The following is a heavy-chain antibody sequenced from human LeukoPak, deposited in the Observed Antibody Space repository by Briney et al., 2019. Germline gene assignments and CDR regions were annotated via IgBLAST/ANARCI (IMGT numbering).Heavy chain of an antibody. CDR3: ARDFLLPGIAAAGPGD. J-gene: IGHJ4*02. Sequence: QPGGSLRLSCAASGFTFSSYEMNWVRQAPGKGLEWVSYISSSGSTIYYADSVKGRFTISRDNAKNSLYLQMNSLRAEDTAVYYCARDFLLPGIAAAGPGDWGQGTLVTVSS. CDR1: GFTFSSYE. CDR2: ISSSGSTI. V-gene: IGHV3-48*03. D-gene: IGHD6-13*01.